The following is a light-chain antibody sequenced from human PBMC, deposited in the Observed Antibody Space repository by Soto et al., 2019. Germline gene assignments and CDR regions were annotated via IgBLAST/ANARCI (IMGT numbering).Light chain of an antibody. CDR2: GAS. V-gene: IGKV3-20*01. J-gene: IGKJ1*01. CDR1: QSLGGN. CDR3: QQYGSSGT. Sequence: TQSPATLAVSPRDTATLSCRASQSLGGNLAWYPQKPGQAPRLLIYGASNRATGIPDRFSGSGSGTDFTLTISRLEPEDFALYYCQQYGSSGTFGQGTKV.